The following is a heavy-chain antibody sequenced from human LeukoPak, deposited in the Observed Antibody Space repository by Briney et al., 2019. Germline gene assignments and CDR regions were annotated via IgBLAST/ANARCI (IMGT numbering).Heavy chain of an antibody. J-gene: IGHJ4*02. CDR1: GYTFTSYG. CDR3: ARDIRPYYDSSGYFSNYYHY. Sequence: SVKVSCKASGYTFTSYGISWVRQAPGQGLEWMGWISAYNGNTNYAQKLQGRVTMTTDTSTSTAYMELRSLRSDDTAVYYCARDIRPYYDSSGYFSNYYHYWGQGTLVTVSS. CDR2: ISAYNGNT. D-gene: IGHD3-22*01. V-gene: IGHV1-18*01.